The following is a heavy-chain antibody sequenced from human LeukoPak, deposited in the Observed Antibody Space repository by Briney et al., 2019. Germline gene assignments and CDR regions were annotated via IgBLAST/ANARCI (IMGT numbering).Heavy chain of an antibody. V-gene: IGHV3-30-3*01. D-gene: IGHD3-9*01. CDR1: GFTFSSYA. CDR3: AKDRDYGILGD. J-gene: IGHJ4*02. CDR2: ISYDGSNK. Sequence: PGRSLRLSCAASGFTFSSYAMHWVRQAQAKGLEWVAVISYDGSNKYYADSVKGRFTISRDNSKNTLYLQMSSLRAEDTAVYYCAKDRDYGILGDWGQGTLVTVSS.